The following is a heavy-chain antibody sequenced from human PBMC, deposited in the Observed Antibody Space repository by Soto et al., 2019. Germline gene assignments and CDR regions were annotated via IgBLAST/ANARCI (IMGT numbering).Heavy chain of an antibody. Sequence: SETLSPTCTLSCRSLHSYSWNPIRQPPGKGLEWIGYIYYSGSTNYNPSLKSRVTISVDTSKNQFSLKLSSVTAADTAVYYCARVWGGAFDIWGQGTMVTVSS. CDR2: IYYSGST. CDR3: ARVWGGAFDI. J-gene: IGHJ3*02. D-gene: IGHD3-10*01. V-gene: IGHV4-59*01. CDR1: CRSLHSYS.